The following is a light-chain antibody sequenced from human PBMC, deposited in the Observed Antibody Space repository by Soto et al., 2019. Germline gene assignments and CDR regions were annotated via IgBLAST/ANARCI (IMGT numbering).Light chain of an antibody. V-gene: IGKV1-5*03. J-gene: IGKJ1*01. CDR1: QSISSW. CDR2: KAS. CDR3: QHYNSYPWT. Sequence: DIQMTQSPSTLSASVGDRVTITCRARQSISSWLAWYQRKPGKAPKLLIYKASSLESGVPSRFSGSGSGTEFTLTISSLQPDDFATYYCQHYNSYPWTFGQGTKVEIK.